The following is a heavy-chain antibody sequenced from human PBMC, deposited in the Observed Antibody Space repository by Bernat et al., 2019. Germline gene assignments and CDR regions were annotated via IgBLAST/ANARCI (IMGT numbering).Heavy chain of an antibody. V-gene: IGHV3-7*01. Sequence: EVQLVESGGGLVQPGGSLRLSCAASGFTFSSYWMSWVRQAPGKGLEWVANIKQDGSEKYYVDSVKGRFTISRDNAKNSLYLQMNSLRAEDTAVYYCARYGDSSGYYLYYYYYYGMDVWGQGTTVTVSS. CDR2: IKQDGSEK. CDR3: ARYGDSSGYYLYYYYYYGMDV. D-gene: IGHD3-22*01. J-gene: IGHJ6*02. CDR1: GFTFSSYW.